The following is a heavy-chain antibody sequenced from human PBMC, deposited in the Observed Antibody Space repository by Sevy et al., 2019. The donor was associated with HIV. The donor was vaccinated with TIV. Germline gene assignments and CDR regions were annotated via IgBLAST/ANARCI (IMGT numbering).Heavy chain of an antibody. J-gene: IGHJ4*02. D-gene: IGHD4-17*01. V-gene: IGHV3-33*01. CDR2: IWYDGSNK. CDR1: GFTFSTYG. Sequence: LRLSCAASGFTFSTYGMHWVRQAPGKGLEWVALIWYDGSNKYYTDSVKGRFTISRDNSKNTLYLQMNSLRAEDTAVYYCARWRDYGNFDYWGQGTLVTVSS. CDR3: ARWRDYGNFDY.